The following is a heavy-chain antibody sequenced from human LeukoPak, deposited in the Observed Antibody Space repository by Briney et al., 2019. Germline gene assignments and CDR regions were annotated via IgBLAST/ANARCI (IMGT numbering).Heavy chain of an antibody. J-gene: IGHJ5*02. CDR3: ARSMRQYYYDSLSYNWFDP. V-gene: IGHV4-39*07. CDR1: GGSISSSSYY. CDR2: IYYSGST. Sequence: SETLSLTCTVSGGSISSSSYYWGWIRQPPGKGLEWIGSIYYSGSTYYNPSLKSRVTISVGTSKNQFSLKLSSVTAADTAVYYCARSMRQYYYDSLSYNWFDPWGQGTLVTVSS. D-gene: IGHD3-22*01.